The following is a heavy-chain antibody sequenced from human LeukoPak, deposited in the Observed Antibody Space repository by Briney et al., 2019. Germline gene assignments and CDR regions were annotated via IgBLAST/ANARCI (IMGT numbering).Heavy chain of an antibody. D-gene: IGHD3-10*02. CDR3: AKGNTMYTAYYFDY. Sequence: GGSLRLSCAASGFTVSSYAMSCVRQAPGKGLEWVSTISGSGGSTHFADSVKGRFTISRDNSKNTLYLQMNSLRAEDTAIYYCAKGNTMYTAYYFDYWGQGTLVTVSS. CDR1: GFTVSSYA. V-gene: IGHV3-23*01. CDR2: ISGSGGST. J-gene: IGHJ4*02.